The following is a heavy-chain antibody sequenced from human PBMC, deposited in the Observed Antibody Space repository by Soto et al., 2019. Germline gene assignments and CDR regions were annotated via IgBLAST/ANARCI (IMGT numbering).Heavy chain of an antibody. J-gene: IGHJ4*02. V-gene: IGHV1-3*01. CDR3: ARGTCSGGSCYSFQFDY. Sequence: ASVKVSCKASGYTFTSYAMHWVRQAPGQRLEWMGWINAAKGDTKYSQKFQDRVTVTRDTSASTAYMELSSLRSEDTAVYYCARGTCSGGSCYSFQFDYWGQGTLVTVSS. D-gene: IGHD2-15*01. CDR1: GYTFTSYA. CDR2: INAAKGDT.